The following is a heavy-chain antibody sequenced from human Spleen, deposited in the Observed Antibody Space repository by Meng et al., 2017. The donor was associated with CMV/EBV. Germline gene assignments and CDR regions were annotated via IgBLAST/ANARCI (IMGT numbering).Heavy chain of an antibody. D-gene: IGHD6-25*01. CDR2: ISSSGSTI. J-gene: IGHJ4*02. V-gene: IGHV3-11*04. Sequence: GGSLRLSCAASGFTFSDYYMSWIRQAPGKGLEWVSYISSSGSTIYYADSVKGRFTISRDNAKNSLYLQMNSLRAEDTAVYYCARDLQKSHSGSFELGYWGQGTLVTVSS. CDR1: GFTFSDYY. CDR3: ARDLQKSHSGSFELGY.